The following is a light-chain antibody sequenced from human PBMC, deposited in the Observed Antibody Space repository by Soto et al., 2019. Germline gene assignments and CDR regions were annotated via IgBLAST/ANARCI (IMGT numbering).Light chain of an antibody. V-gene: IGLV7-46*01. CDR3: LVSYGPPWV. CDR2: DTS. CDR1: TCAVTGTHC. Sequence: QAVVTQEPSLTVSPGGTVTLTCGSDTCAVTGTHCPYWFQQRPGQAPRTLIYDTSTKPSWTPARFSGSLIGGKAALTLSGAQPEDEDDYYCLVSYGPPWVFGGGTKLTVL. J-gene: IGLJ3*02.